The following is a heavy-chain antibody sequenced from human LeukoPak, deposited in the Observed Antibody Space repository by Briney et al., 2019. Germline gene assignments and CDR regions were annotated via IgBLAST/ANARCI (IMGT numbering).Heavy chain of an antibody. J-gene: IGHJ4*02. CDR3: ARPAYCGGTCYYFPDS. CDR1: GFTFSDYF. V-gene: IGHV3-11*04. CDR2: ISSIGTG. D-gene: IGHD2-21*02. Sequence: PGRSLRLSCAASGFTFSDYFMSWIRQAPGKGLEWLSHISSIGTGYYTDSVKGRATISRDNAQSSLYLKMNSLRAEDTAVYYCARPAYCGGTCYYFPDSWGQGPLVTVSS.